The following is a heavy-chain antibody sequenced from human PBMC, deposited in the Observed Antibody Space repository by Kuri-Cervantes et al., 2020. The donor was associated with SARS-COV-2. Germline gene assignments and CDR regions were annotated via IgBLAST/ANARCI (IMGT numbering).Heavy chain of an antibody. CDR2: ISHYSGNT. CDR3: ARGDFTAGFY. V-gene: IGHV1-18*01. CDR1: GYNFNSYG. Sequence: VKVSCKTSGYNFNSYGVTWVRQAPGQGLEWMGWISHYSGNTDYAQRVQDRVILTRDTSTSTTYMELRSLRSDDTAVYYCARGDFTAGFYWGQGTQVTVSS. J-gene: IGHJ4*02. D-gene: IGHD2-15*01.